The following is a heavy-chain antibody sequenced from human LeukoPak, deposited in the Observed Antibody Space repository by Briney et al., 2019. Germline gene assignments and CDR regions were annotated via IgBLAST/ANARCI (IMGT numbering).Heavy chain of an antibody. Sequence: SETLSLTCVVYGGSFSGYYWSWIRQPPGKGLGWIGEINHSGSTNYNPSLKSRATISVDTSKNQFSLKLSSVAAADTAVYYCARQYLWSGYSDYWGQGTLVTVCS. D-gene: IGHD3-3*01. CDR2: INHSGST. CDR1: GGSFSGYY. V-gene: IGHV4-34*01. J-gene: IGHJ4*02. CDR3: ARQYLWSGYSDY.